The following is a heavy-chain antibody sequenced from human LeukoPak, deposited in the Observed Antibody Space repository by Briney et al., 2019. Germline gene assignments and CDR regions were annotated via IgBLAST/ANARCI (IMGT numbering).Heavy chain of an antibody. Sequence: PGRSLRLSCAASGFTFSSYAMHWVRQAPGKGLEWVANIKQDGSEKYYVDSVKGRFTISRDNAKNSLYLQMNSLRAEDTAVYYCARDPTGMEYCDYWGQGTLVTVSS. J-gene: IGHJ4*02. D-gene: IGHD6-13*01. V-gene: IGHV3-7*05. CDR2: IKQDGSEK. CDR3: ARDPTGMEYCDY. CDR1: GFTFSSYA.